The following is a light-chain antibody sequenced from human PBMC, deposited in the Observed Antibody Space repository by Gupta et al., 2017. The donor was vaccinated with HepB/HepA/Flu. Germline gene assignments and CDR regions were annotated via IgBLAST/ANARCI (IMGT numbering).Light chain of an antibody. J-gene: IGLJ2*01. CDR2: DVS. V-gene: IGLV2-14*01. CDR1: SSDVGGYNY. CDR3: SSYTSSSTVV. Sequence: QSALTPLASVSGSPGQSITISCTGTSSDVGGYNYVSWYQQHPGTAPKLMIYDVSNRPSGVSNRFSGSKSGNTASLTISGLQAEDEADYYCSSYTSSSTVVFGGGTKLTVL.